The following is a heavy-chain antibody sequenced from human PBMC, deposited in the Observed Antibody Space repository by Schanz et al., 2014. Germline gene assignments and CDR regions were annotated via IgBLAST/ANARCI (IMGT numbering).Heavy chain of an antibody. CDR2: VSRSTPDI. J-gene: IGHJ4*02. CDR1: GFTFENYA. Sequence: EVQLVESGGGVVRPGGSLRLSCAASGFTFENYALTWVRQVPGKGLEWVSYVSRSTPDIYYADSVKGRFTMSRDNSKNTLYLQMNSLRAEDTAVYYCAKVRYSSGWRGDYFDEWGQGTLVTVAS. V-gene: IGHV3-23*04. CDR3: AKVRYSSGWRGDYFDE. D-gene: IGHD6-25*01.